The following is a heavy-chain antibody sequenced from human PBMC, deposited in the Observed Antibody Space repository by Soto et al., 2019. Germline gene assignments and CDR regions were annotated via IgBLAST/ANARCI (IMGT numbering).Heavy chain of an antibody. J-gene: IGHJ3*02. CDR3: SRDPASPLNCAFDI. Sequence: PGGSLRLSCAVSGFTFSNHAMHWVRHAPGKGLEWVTFISHDGNNKFYVDSVKGRFTISRDNSKNSLYLQMNSLRAEDTAVYYFSRDPASPLNCAFDIWDPGTLLTVSS. D-gene: IGHD1-1*01. V-gene: IGHV3-30-3*01. CDR2: ISHDGNNK. CDR1: GFTFSNHA.